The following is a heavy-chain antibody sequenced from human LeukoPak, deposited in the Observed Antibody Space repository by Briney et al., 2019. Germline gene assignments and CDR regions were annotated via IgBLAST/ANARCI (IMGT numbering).Heavy chain of an antibody. J-gene: IGHJ5*02. CDR1: GRSTSGSDYY. Sequence: SETLSLTCTVSGRSTSGSDYYWGWIRQTPGQEMPWIGHIYHSGTFYFNPSLTSRVTVSVDTSKNQFSLSLTAVTASDTALYYCTRRPNDVCDAGGCYRNYFDPWGQGILVTVSS. CDR2: IYHSGTF. V-gene: IGHV4-39*01. D-gene: IGHD2-21*02. CDR3: TRRPNDVCDAGGCYRNYFDP.